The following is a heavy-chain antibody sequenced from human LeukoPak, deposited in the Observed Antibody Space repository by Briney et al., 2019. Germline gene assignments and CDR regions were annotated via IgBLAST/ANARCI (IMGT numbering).Heavy chain of an antibody. Sequence: GGSLRLSCAASGFTFSSYGMHWVRQAPGKGLEWEAFIRNDGSIKYYADSVKGRFTISRDNSKNTLYLQMDSLRAEDTALYHCARTHSSGWGIIDFWGQGTLVTVSS. CDR1: GFTFSSYG. J-gene: IGHJ4*02. CDR3: ARTHSSGWGIIDF. CDR2: IRNDGSIK. V-gene: IGHV3-30*02. D-gene: IGHD6-25*01.